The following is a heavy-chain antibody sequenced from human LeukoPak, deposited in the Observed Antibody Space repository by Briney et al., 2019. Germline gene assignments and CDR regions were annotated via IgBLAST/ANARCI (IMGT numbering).Heavy chain of an antibody. D-gene: IGHD2-2*02. J-gene: IGHJ5*02. CDR3: ARDIPNGGFDP. CDR1: GGSISSHY. V-gene: IGHV4-59*11. Sequence: PSETLSLTCTVSGGSISSHYWSWIRHPPGKGLEWIGYIYYSGSTNYNPSLKSRVTISVDTSKNQFSLKLSSVTAADTAVYYCARDIPNGGFDPWGQGTLVTVSS. CDR2: IYYSGST.